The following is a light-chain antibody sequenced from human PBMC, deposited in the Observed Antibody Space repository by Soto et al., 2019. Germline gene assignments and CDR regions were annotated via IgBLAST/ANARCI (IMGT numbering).Light chain of an antibody. Sequence: QSVLTQPPSVSGAPGQRVTISCAGSSSNIGAGFDVHWYHQLPGTAPKLLIYANTKRPSGVPARFSASKSGTSAALVITGLQAEDEAHYCCQSYDNSLNDSVFGGGTKVTVL. V-gene: IGLV1-40*01. J-gene: IGLJ2*01. CDR1: SSNIGAGFD. CDR2: ANT. CDR3: QSYDNSLNDSV.